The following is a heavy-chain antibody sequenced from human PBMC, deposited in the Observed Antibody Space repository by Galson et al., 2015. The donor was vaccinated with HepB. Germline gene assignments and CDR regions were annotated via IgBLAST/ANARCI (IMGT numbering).Heavy chain of an antibody. V-gene: IGHV3-30-3*01. CDR3: AREGVVVYGMDV. J-gene: IGHJ6*02. Sequence: SLKPACAASGFTFSSHAMHWVRQAPGKGLEGVAVISYDGSNKYYADAVKGRFTISRDNSKNTLYLQMNSLRAEDTAVYYCAREGVVVYGMDVWGQGTTVTVSS. CDR2: ISYDGSNK. D-gene: IGHD2-15*01. CDR1: GFTFSSHA.